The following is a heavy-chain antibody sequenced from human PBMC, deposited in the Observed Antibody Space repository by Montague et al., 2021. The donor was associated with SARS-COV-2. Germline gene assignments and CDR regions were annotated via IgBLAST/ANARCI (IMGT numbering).Heavy chain of an antibody. CDR3: ARVGNYLVVY. CDR2: IFYTGSA. Sequence: SETLSLTCTVSSASVSSGKYFWTWIRQPPGKGLEWIGYIFYTGSANYNPSLNSRVTISVDTSNNQFSLNLKSMSAADTAVYYCARVGNYLVVYWGQGILVTVSS. CDR1: SASVSSGKYF. J-gene: IGHJ4*02. D-gene: IGHD2-15*01. V-gene: IGHV4-61*01.